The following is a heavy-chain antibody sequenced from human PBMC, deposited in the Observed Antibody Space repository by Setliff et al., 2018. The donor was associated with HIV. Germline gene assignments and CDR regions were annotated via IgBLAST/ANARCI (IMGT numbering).Heavy chain of an antibody. CDR3: ASTPIAAAANYYYYYMDV. V-gene: IGHV4-59*11. J-gene: IGHJ6*03. D-gene: IGHD6-13*01. Sequence: PSETLSLTCAVSGVSITSHYWSWIRQPPGKGLEWIGFIYYSVNNNYNPSLKSRVSISVDTSKNQFSLALTSVTAADTAVYYCASTPIAAAANYYYYYMDVWGKGTTVTVSS. CDR2: IYYSVNN. CDR1: GVSITSHY.